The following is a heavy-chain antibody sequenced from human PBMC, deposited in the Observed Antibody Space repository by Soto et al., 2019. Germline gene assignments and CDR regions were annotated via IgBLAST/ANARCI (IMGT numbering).Heavy chain of an antibody. Sequence: EVQLVESGGGLVQPGGSLKLSCAASGFTFSGSALHWVRQASGKGLEWVGRIRSKANSYATAYAASVKGRFTISRDDSKHTAYMQMNSLKTEDTAVYYCTREGGRYYNWYFDLWGRGTLVTVSS. CDR3: TREGGRYYNWYFDL. V-gene: IGHV3-73*02. D-gene: IGHD1-26*01. CDR2: IRSKANSYAT. CDR1: GFTFSGSA. J-gene: IGHJ2*01.